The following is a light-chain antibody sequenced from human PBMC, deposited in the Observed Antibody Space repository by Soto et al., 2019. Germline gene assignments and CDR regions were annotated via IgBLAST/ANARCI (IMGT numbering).Light chain of an antibody. J-gene: IGLJ2*01. CDR1: SSNIGSNA. CDR2: SNN. Sequence: QSVLTQPHSASGTPGQRVTISCSGSSSNIGSNAVYWYQQLPGTAPTLLIYSNNQRPSGVPDRFSGSKSGTSASLSISGLQYEDEDDYYCAAWDVSLNDVVFGGGTKLTVL. V-gene: IGLV1-44*01. CDR3: AAWDVSLNDVV.